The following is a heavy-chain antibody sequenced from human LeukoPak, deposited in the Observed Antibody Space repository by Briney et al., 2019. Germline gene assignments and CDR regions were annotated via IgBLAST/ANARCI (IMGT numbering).Heavy chain of an antibody. V-gene: IGHV4-4*09. Sequence: SETLSLTCSVSGGSISGYYWSWMRQPPGQALEWIGYIYSSGSTNYNPSLQSRVTMSVDTSMNQFSLRLSPVTAADTAVYYCARFTYTTRPSDVWGKGTTVTVSS. D-gene: IGHD3-16*01. CDR1: GGSISGYY. J-gene: IGHJ6*04. CDR3: ARFTYTTRPSDV. CDR2: IYSSGST.